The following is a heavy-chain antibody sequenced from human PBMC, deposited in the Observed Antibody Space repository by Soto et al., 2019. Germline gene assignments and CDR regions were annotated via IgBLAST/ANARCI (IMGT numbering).Heavy chain of an antibody. CDR2: ISWNSGKN. D-gene: IGHD6-6*01. CDR3: AKGDSGSPSYGMDV. Sequence: GGSLRLSCAASGFSFDDYAMHWVRQVPGKGLEWVSGISWNSGKNGYADSVKGRFTVSRDNTKNSVYLQMNSLRGEDTALYYCAKGDSGSPSYGMDVWGQGTTVTVSS. J-gene: IGHJ6*02. CDR1: GFSFDDYA. V-gene: IGHV3-9*01.